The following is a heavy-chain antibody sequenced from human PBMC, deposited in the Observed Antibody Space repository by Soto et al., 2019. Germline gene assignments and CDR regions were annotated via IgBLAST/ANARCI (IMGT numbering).Heavy chain of an antibody. J-gene: IGHJ6*02. Sequence: EEHVEESGGGLVQPGGSLRLSCIVSGFRFSSYEMNWVRQTPGKGLEWISYIRESGSTIYYADSVKGRFTISRDNAKNSLYLQMDSLRAEDTAVYYCAREPLGHMDVWGQGTSVTVSS. CDR2: IRESGSTI. CDR3: AREPLGHMDV. D-gene: IGHD3-3*01. V-gene: IGHV3-48*03. CDR1: GFRFSSYE.